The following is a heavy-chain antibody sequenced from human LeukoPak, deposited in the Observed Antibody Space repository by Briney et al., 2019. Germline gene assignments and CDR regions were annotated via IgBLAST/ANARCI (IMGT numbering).Heavy chain of an antibody. CDR3: ARDLPVYYYGSGSYSGYYGMDV. V-gene: IGHV3-48*03. D-gene: IGHD3-10*01. J-gene: IGHJ6*04. CDR1: GFTFSSYE. CDR2: ISSSGSTI. Sequence: PGGSLRLSCAASGFTFSSYEMNWVRQAPGKGLEWVSYISSSGSTIYYADSVKGRFTISRDNAKNSLYLQMNSLRAEDTAVYYCARDLPVYYYGSGSYSGYYGMDVWGKGTTVTVSP.